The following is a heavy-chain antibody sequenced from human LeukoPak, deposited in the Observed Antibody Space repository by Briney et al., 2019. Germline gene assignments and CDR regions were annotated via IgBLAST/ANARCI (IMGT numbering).Heavy chain of an antibody. CDR2: IWYDGSDK. CDR3: ARWFDDRALDP. CDR1: GFTFSSHG. J-gene: IGHJ5*02. V-gene: IGHV3-33*01. D-gene: IGHD3-10*01. Sequence: GGSLRLSCAASGFTFSSHGMHWVREAPGKGLEWVAVIWYDGSDKYYADSVKGRFTISRDNSKSTVYLQMNSLRGEDTAVYHCARWFDDRALDPWGQGTLVTVSS.